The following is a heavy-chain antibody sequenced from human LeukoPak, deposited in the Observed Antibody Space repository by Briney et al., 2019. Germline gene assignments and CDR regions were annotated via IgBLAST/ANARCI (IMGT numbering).Heavy chain of an antibody. CDR2: IYYSGST. CDR3: ARGRDGYTNFDY. D-gene: IGHD5-24*01. J-gene: IGHJ4*02. V-gene: IGHV4-31*03. Sequence: SETLSLTCTVSGGSISSGGYYWSWIRQHPGKGLEWIGYIYYSGSTYYNPSLKSRVTISVDASKNQFSLKLSSVTAADTAVYYCARGRDGYTNFDYWGQGTLVTVSS. CDR1: GGSISSGGYY.